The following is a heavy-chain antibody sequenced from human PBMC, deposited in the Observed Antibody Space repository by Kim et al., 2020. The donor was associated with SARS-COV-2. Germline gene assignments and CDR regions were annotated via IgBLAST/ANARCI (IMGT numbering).Heavy chain of an antibody. CDR2: IIPIFGTA. CDR3: ATGGYYGSGSYFYFDY. V-gene: IGHV1-69*13. J-gene: IGHJ4*02. D-gene: IGHD3-10*01. CDR1: GGTFSSYA. Sequence: SMKVSCKASGGTFSSYAISWVRQAPGQGLEWMGGIIPIFGTANYAQKFQGRVTITADESTSTAYMELSSLRSEDTAVYYCATGGYYGSGSYFYFDYWGQGTLVTVSS.